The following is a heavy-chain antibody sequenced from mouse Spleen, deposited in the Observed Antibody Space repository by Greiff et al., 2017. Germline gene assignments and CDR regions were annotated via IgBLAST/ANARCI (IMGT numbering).Heavy chain of an antibody. D-gene: IGHD2-10*02. CDR3: ARPRGGMGGTFAY. Sequence: EVQLQQSGPVLVKPGASVKMSCKASGYTFTDYYMNWVKQSHGKSLEWIGVINPYNGGTSYNQKFKGKATLTVDKSSSTAYMELNSLTSEDSAVYYCARPRGGMGGTFAYWGQGTLVTVSA. CDR2: INPYNGGT. J-gene: IGHJ3*01. CDR1: GYTFTDYY. V-gene: IGHV1-19*01.